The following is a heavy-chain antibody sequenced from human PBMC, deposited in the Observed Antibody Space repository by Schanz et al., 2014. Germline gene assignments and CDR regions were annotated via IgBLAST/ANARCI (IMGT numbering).Heavy chain of an antibody. Sequence: VHLVESGGGLVKPGGSLRLSCASSGFTFGENYMHWIRQAPGKGLEWVSVISSTGIHTDYAESVKGRFTISRDNAKNSLYLQMNSLRAEDTAVYYCARDKGGYYPFDYWGQGTLVTVSS. CDR2: ISSTGIHT. D-gene: IGHD3-3*01. J-gene: IGHJ4*02. V-gene: IGHV3-11*06. CDR1: GFTFGENY. CDR3: ARDKGGYYPFDY.